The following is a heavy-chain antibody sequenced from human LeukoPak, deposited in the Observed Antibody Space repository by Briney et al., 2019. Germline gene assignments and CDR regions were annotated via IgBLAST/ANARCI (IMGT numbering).Heavy chain of an antibody. D-gene: IGHD5-18*01. CDR2: IYCSGST. J-gene: IGHJ4*02. CDR3: ARHGIQLWVYYFDY. Sequence: SETLSLTCTVSGGSISSSSYYWGWIRQPPGKGLEWIGSIYCSGSTYYNPSLKSRVTISVDTSKNQFSLKLSSLTAADTAVYYCARHGIQLWVYYFDYWGQGTLVTVSS. V-gene: IGHV4-39*01. CDR1: GGSISSSSYY.